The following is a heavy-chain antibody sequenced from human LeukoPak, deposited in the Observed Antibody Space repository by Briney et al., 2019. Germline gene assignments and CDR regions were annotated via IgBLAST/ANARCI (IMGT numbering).Heavy chain of an antibody. V-gene: IGHV4-34*01. D-gene: IGHD2-21*02. CDR2: INHSGST. CDR1: GGSFSGYY. J-gene: IGHJ6*02. CDR3: ARGCKPSHCSSSYYGMDV. Sequence: SETLSLTCAVYGGSFSGYYWSWIRQPPGKGLEWIGEINHSGSTNYNPSLKSRVTISVDTSKNQFSLKLSSVTAADTAVYYCARGCKPSHCSSSYYGMDVWGQGTTVTVSS.